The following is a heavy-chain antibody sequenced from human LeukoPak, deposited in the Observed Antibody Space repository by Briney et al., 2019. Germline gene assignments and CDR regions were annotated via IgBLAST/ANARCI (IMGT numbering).Heavy chain of an antibody. J-gene: IGHJ4*02. Sequence: GASVKVSCKASGGTFSSYAISWVRQAPGQGLEWMGGIIPIFGTANYAQKFQGRVTITADESTSTAYMELSSLRSEDTAVYYCAGGSGGARGDYFDYWGQGTLVTVSS. D-gene: IGHD3-10*01. CDR1: GGTFSSYA. V-gene: IGHV1-69*13. CDR2: IIPIFGTA. CDR3: AGGSGGARGDYFDY.